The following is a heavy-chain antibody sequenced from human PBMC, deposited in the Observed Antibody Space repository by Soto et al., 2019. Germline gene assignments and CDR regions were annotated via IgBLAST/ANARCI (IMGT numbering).Heavy chain of an antibody. CDR1: GFSFSDAW. V-gene: IGHV3-15*07. J-gene: IGHJ3*01. CDR3: TTDGSFGGVVVAFHL. Sequence: ESGGGLVKPGGSLRLSCAASGFSFSDAWMNWVRQAPGKVLEWVGRIKSKARGGAIDYAAPVKGRFIISRDDSKDTLYLQINSLKTEDTAVYYCTTDGSFGGVVVAFHLWGQGTMLTVSS. CDR2: IKSKARGGAI. D-gene: IGHD3-10*01.